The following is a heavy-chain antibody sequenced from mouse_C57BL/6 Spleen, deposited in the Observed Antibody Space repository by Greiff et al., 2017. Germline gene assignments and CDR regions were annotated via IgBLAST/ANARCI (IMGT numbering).Heavy chain of an antibody. CDR2: IDPSDSYT. J-gene: IGHJ2*01. CDR3: ARCPDLDYFDY. Sequence: QFQLQQPGAELVMPGASVKLSCKASGYTFTSYWMHWVKQRPGQGLGWIGEIDPSDSYTNYNQKFKGKSTLTVDKSSSTAYMQLSSLTSEDSAVYYCARCPDLDYFDYWGQGTTLTVSS. V-gene: IGHV1-69*01. CDR1: GYTFTSYW.